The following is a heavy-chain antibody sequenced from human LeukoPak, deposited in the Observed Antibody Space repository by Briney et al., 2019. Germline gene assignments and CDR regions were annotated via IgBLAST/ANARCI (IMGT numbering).Heavy chain of an antibody. Sequence: GGSLRLSCAASGFTFSSYGMHWVRQAPGKGLEWVAVISYDGSNKYYADSVKGRFTISRDNSKNTLYLQMNSLRAEDTAVYYCAKRSGYSGGWTENWGQGTLVTVSS. CDR2: ISYDGSNK. CDR1: GFTFSSYG. J-gene: IGHJ4*02. CDR3: AKRSGYSGGWTEN. D-gene: IGHD6-19*01. V-gene: IGHV3-30*18.